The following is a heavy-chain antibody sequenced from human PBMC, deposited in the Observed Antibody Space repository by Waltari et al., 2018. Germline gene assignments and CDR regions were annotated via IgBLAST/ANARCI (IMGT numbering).Heavy chain of an antibody. D-gene: IGHD6-19*01. V-gene: IGHV3-30*02. CDR2: ILYDGSNK. CDR1: GFPFSSYG. CDR3: AKDRIAVAGTAEYFQH. J-gene: IGHJ1*01. Sequence: QVQLVESGGGVVQPGGSMRLSWAASGFPFSSYGMHWVRQAHGTGREWVAFILYDGSNKYYAGSVKGRFTISRDNSKNTLYLQMNSLRAEDTAVYYCAKDRIAVAGTAEYFQHWGQGTLVTVSS.